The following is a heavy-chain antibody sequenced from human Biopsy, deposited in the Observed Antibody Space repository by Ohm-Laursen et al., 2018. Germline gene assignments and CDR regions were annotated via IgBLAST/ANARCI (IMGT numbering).Heavy chain of an antibody. V-gene: IGHV1-18*01. CDR3: ARCSTPYYDFWSGYQPTYYFDY. CDR1: GYTFTSYG. CDR2: ISAYNGNT. Sequence: GSSVKVSCKASGYTFTSYGISWVRQAPGQGLEWMGWISAYNGNTNYAQKLQGRVTMTTDTSTSTAYMELRSLRSDDTAVYYCARCSTPYYDFWSGYQPTYYFDYWGQGTLVTGSS. J-gene: IGHJ4*02. D-gene: IGHD3-3*01.